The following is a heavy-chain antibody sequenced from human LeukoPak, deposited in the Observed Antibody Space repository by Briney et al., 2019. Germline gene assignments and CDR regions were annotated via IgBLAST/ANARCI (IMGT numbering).Heavy chain of an antibody. J-gene: IGHJ4*02. CDR1: GFTFSSYS. Sequence: PGGSLRLSCAASGFTFSSYSMNWVRQAPGKGLEWVSYIGSGSGTIYYADSVKGRFTISRDNVKNSVYLQMNSLRDEDTAVYYCARVVVTGIFSVGYWGQGTLVTVSS. CDR3: ARVVVTGIFSVGY. CDR2: IGSGSGTI. D-gene: IGHD2-21*02. V-gene: IGHV3-48*02.